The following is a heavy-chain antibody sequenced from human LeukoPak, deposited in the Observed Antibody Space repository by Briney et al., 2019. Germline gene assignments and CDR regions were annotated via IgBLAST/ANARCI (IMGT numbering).Heavy chain of an antibody. V-gene: IGHV3-7*03. CDR3: VKGGSTSSREGKHVRFLEWLSSWYFDY. Sequence: GGSLRLSCAASGFRFISYWMTWVRQAPGKGLEWVANIKQDGSEKYYVDSVKGRFTISRDNAKNSVYLRMNSLRAEDTAVYYCVKGGSTSSREGKHVRFLEWLSSWYFDYWGQGTLVTVSS. CDR2: IKQDGSEK. J-gene: IGHJ4*02. CDR1: GFRFISYW. D-gene: IGHD3-3*01.